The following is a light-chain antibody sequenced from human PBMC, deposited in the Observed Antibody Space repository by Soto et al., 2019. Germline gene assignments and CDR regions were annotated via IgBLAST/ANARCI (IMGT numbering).Light chain of an antibody. V-gene: IGLV2-11*01. Sequence: QSVLTQPRSVSGSPGQSVSISCTGTSSDVGRYSYVSWYQQHPGKAPKLMIYDVSERPSGVPDRFSGSKSGNTASLTISGLQAEDEADYFCKSYAGSNTYVFGSGTKV. CDR2: DVS. CDR1: SSDVGRYSY. CDR3: KSYAGSNTYV. J-gene: IGLJ1*01.